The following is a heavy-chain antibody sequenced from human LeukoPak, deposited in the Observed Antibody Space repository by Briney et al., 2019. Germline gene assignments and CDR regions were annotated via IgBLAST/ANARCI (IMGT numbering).Heavy chain of an antibody. CDR3: ARRSIAVAGTFDY. Sequence: SETLSLTCAVYGGSFSGYYWSWIRQPPGKGLEWIGEINHSGSTNYNPSLKSRVTISVDTSKNQFSLKLSSVTAADTAVYYCARRSIAVAGTFDYWGQGTLVTVSS. D-gene: IGHD6-19*01. J-gene: IGHJ4*02. V-gene: IGHV4-34*01. CDR2: INHSGST. CDR1: GGSFSGYY.